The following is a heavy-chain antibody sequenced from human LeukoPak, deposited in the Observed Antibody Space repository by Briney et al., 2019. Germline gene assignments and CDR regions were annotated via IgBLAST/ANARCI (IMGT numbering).Heavy chain of an antibody. CDR1: GGSISSSSYY. V-gene: IGHV4-39*07. CDR2: IYYSGST. D-gene: IGHD6-6*01. Sequence: PSETLSLTCTVSGGSISSSSYYWGWIRQPPGKGLEWIGSIYYSGSTYYNPSLKSRVTISVDTSKNQFSLKLSSVTAADTAVYYCARDRAARTYYYYYMDVWGKGTTVTVSS. CDR3: ARDRAARTYYYYYMDV. J-gene: IGHJ6*03.